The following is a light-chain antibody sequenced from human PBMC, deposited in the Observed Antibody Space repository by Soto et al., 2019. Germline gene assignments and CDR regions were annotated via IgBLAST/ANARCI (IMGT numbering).Light chain of an antibody. CDR2: DVN. J-gene: IGLJ3*02. CDR3: SSYAGGNNWV. CDR1: SSDVGAHNY. Sequence: QSALTQPPSASRSPGQSLTISCTGTSSDVGAHNYVSWYQQNPGKAPKLMLYDVNKRPSGVPDRFSGSKSGNTASLTVSGLQAEDEADYYCSSYAGGNNWVFGGGTKSPS. V-gene: IGLV2-8*02.